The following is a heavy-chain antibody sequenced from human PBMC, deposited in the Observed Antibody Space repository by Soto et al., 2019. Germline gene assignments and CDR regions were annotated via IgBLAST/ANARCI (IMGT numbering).Heavy chain of an antibody. CDR2: IFYSGST. V-gene: IGHV4-31*03. Sequence: QVQLQESGPGLVKPSQTLSLTCTVSGGSISSTGYFWTWIRQHPGKGLEWIGYIFYSGSTFHNPSLKSRVTISVDTSKNQFSLELSSVTVADTALYYCAREPGSGDYFDYWGQGTLVTVSS. D-gene: IGHD1-26*01. CDR3: AREPGSGDYFDY. J-gene: IGHJ4*02. CDR1: GGSISSTGYF.